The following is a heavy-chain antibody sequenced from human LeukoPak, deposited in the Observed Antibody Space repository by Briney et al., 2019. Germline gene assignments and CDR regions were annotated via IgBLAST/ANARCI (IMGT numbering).Heavy chain of an antibody. CDR2: INHSGST. D-gene: IGHD6-13*01. CDR3: ARRSPARATYSSSWYVPSHYYYYGMDV. V-gene: IGHV4-34*01. CDR1: GGSFSGYY. Sequence: SETLSLTCAVYGGSFSGYYWSWIRQPPGKGLEWIGEINHSGSTNYNPSLKSRVTISVDTSKNQFSLKLSSVTAADSAVYYCARRSPARATYSSSWYVPSHYYYYGMDVWGQGTTVTVSS. J-gene: IGHJ6*02.